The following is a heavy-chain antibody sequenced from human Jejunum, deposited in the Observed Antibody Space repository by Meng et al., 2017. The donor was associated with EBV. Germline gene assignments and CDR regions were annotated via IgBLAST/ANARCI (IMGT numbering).Heavy chain of an antibody. D-gene: IGHD1-26*01. CDR3: ARDQNGSYFAY. CDR1: GGSVSSGGYY. J-gene: IGHJ4*02. V-gene: IGHV4-61*08. Sequence: QLQESGPGLVKPSETMSLTCTVSGGSVSSGGYYWSWIWQPPGKGLEWIGYIYNSESTNYKSSLKSRVTISADTSKNQFSLRLSSVTAADTAVYYCARDQNGSYFAYWGQGTLVTVSS. CDR2: IYNSEST.